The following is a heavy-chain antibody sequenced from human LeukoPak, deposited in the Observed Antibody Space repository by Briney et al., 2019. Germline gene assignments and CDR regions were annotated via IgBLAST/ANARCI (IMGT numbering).Heavy chain of an antibody. D-gene: IGHD3-10*01. V-gene: IGHV4-59*08. CDR2: IYYSGST. J-gene: IGHJ5*02. Sequence: SETLSLTCTVSGGSISSYYWSWIRQPPGKGLEWIGYIYYSGSTNYNPSLKSRVTISVDTSKNQFSLKLSSVTAADTAVCYCARGTMVRGFRMYNWFDPWGQGTLVTVSS. CDR1: GGSISSYY. CDR3: ARGTMVRGFRMYNWFDP.